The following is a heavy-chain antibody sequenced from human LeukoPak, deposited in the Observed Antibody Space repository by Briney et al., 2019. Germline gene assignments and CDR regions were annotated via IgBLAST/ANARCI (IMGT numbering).Heavy chain of an antibody. Sequence: PSETLSLTCGVSGYSINNGYNWGWVRQSPGKGLEYIGSISHIGSTYYNPSLKSRVTMSADTSKNQLSLKLSSVTAADTAVYYCARPYYYDSRIDPWGQGILVTVSS. CDR1: GYSINNGYN. CDR3: ARPYYYDSRIDP. V-gene: IGHV4-38-2*01. J-gene: IGHJ5*02. CDR2: ISHIGST. D-gene: IGHD3-22*01.